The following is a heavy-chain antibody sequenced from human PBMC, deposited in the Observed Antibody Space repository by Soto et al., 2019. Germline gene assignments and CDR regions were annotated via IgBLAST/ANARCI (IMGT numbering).Heavy chain of an antibody. J-gene: IGHJ4*02. CDR2: INHSGST. CDR1: GGSFSGYY. Sequence: QVQLQQWGAGLLKPSETLSLTCAVYGGSFSGYYWSWIRQPPGKGLEWIGEINHSGSTNYNPSLKRRVTISADTLKNQFSLKLSSVTAADTAVYYCARGWGRIFDYWGQGTLVTVSS. D-gene: IGHD7-27*01. CDR3: ARGWGRIFDY. V-gene: IGHV4-34*01.